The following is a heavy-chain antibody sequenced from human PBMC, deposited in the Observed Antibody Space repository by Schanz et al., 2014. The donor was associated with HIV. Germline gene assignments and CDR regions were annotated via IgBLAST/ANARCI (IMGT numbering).Heavy chain of an antibody. J-gene: IGHJ6*02. V-gene: IGHV3-7*01. CDR3: ARGSWYSGGWYDDYNYYDVDV. CDR1: GFTFSRYC. D-gene: IGHD6-19*01. CDR2: IKQDGSEK. Sequence: EVQLVESGGGLVQPGGSLRLSCAASGFTFSRYCMSWVRQAPGKGLEWVANIKQDGSEKYYVDSVKGRFTISRDNAKNSLSLQMKSLRAEDTAVYFCARGSWYSGGWYDDYNYYDVDVWGQGTTVIVSS.